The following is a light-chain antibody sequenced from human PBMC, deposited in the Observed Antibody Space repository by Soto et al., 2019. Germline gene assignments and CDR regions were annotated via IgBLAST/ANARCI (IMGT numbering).Light chain of an antibody. J-gene: IGKJ4*01. CDR1: QSVSSN. V-gene: IGKV3-15*01. Sequence: EIVMTQSPATLSVSPGERATLSCRPSQSVSSNLAWYQQKPGQTPKLLIYVASTSATGIPARFSGSGSGTEFTLAISRLQSEDFAVYYCQQYNVWPLTFGGGTKVEFK. CDR3: QQYNVWPLT. CDR2: VAS.